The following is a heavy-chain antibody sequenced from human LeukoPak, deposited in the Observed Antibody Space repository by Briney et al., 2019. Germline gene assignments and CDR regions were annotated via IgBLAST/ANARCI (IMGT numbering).Heavy chain of an antibody. D-gene: IGHD6-13*01. CDR3: ATNSIAAAGSIDY. V-gene: IGHV3-48*03. Sequence: PGGSLRLSCAASGFIFSNYEMNWVRQAPGKGLEWVSYITSDGTNMYYGDSVKGRFTISRDNAKNSLYLQMNSLRAEDTAVYYCATNSIAAAGSIDYWGQGTLVTVSS. CDR1: GFIFSNYE. J-gene: IGHJ4*02. CDR2: ITSDGTNM.